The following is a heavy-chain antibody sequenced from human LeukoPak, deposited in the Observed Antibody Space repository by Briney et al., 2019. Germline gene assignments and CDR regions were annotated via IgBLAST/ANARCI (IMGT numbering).Heavy chain of an antibody. Sequence: GGSLRLSCEASGFSFSNYWMSWVRQAPGKGLEWVANIKQDGSAKYYVDSVKGRFTISRDNAKKSLYLKMNSLRAEDTAVYYCAREGSSYVEGDAFDIWGRGTLVTVSS. CDR3: AREGSSYVEGDAFDI. D-gene: IGHD3-16*01. J-gene: IGHJ3*02. CDR1: GFSFSNYW. V-gene: IGHV3-7*01. CDR2: IKQDGSAK.